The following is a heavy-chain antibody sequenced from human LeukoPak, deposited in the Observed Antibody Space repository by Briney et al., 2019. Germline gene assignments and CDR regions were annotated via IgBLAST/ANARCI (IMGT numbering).Heavy chain of an antibody. J-gene: IGHJ6*03. V-gene: IGHV4-59*01. CDR2: IYYSGST. CDR3: ASIRRDYYYYYYMDV. CDR1: GGSISNYY. Sequence: PSETLSLTCTVSGGSISNYYWSWIRQPPGKGLEWIGYIYYSGSTNYNPSLRSRVTISVDTSKNQFSLKLSSVTAADTAVYYCASIRRDYYYYYYMDVWGKGTTVTVSS.